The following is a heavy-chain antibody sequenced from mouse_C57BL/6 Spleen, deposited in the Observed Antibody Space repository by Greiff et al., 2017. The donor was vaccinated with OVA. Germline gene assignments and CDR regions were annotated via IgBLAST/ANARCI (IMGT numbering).Heavy chain of an antibody. CDR3: ARGNYDFDY. Sequence: EVHLVESGGGLVKPGGSLKLSCAASGFTFSSYAMSWVRQTPEKRLEWVATISDGGSYTYYPDNVKGRFTISRDNAKNNLYLQMSHLKSEDTAMYYCARGNYDFDYWGQGTTLTVSS. D-gene: IGHD2-1*01. J-gene: IGHJ2*01. CDR1: GFTFSSYA. V-gene: IGHV5-4*01. CDR2: ISDGGSYT.